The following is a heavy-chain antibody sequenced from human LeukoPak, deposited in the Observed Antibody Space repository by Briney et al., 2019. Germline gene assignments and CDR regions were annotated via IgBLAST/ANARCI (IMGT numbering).Heavy chain of an antibody. V-gene: IGHV3-48*01. CDR2: ISSRSSTI. D-gene: IGHD1-1*01. J-gene: IGHJ4*02. CDR3: ARDLTDNWNVRVESGNY. CDR1: GFTFSNAW. Sequence: GGSLRLSCAASGFTFSNAWMSWVRQAPGKGLEWVSYISSRSSTIYYADSVKGRFTISRDNAKNSLYLQMNSLRAEDTAVYYCARDLTDNWNVRVESGNYWGQGTLVTVSS.